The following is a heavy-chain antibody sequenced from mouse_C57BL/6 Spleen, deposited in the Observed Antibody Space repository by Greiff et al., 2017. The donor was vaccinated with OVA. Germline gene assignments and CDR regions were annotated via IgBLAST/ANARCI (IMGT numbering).Heavy chain of an antibody. D-gene: IGHD3-1*01. CDR1: GYSITSGYY. CDR3: ARGHLPMDY. J-gene: IGHJ4*01. Sequence: DVKLQESGPGLVKPSQSLSLTCSVTGYSITSGYYWNWIRQFPGNKLEWMGYISYDGSNNYNPSLKNRISITRDTSKNQFFLKLNSVTTEDTATYYCARGHLPMDYWGQGTSVTVSS. CDR2: ISYDGSN. V-gene: IGHV3-6*01.